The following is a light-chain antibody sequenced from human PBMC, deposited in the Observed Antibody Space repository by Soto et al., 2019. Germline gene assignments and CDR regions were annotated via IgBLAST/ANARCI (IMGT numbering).Light chain of an antibody. CDR2: GAS. J-gene: IGKJ2*01. CDR3: QQYAT. Sequence: EIVLTQSPGTLSLSPGERATLSCRASQSVSSSYLAWYQQKPGQAPRLLIYGASSRATGIPDRFSGSGSGTVFTLTISRLEPEDFAVYYCQQYATFGQGTKLEIK. CDR1: QSVSSSY. V-gene: IGKV3-20*01.